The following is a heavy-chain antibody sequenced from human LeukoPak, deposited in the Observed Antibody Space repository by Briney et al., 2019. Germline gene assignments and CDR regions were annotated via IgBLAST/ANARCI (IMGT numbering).Heavy chain of an antibody. CDR1: GFTFSRYW. D-gene: IGHD3-22*01. J-gene: IGHJ4*02. V-gene: IGHV3-74*01. Sequence: GGSLRLSCAASGFTFSRYWMHWVRQAPGKGPVWVSRIRSDGSSTEYADSVKGRFTISRDNAKNTLYLQMNSLRAEDTAVYYCAREQGYYSVPGYWGQGTQVTVSS. CDR2: IRSDGSST. CDR3: AREQGYYSVPGY.